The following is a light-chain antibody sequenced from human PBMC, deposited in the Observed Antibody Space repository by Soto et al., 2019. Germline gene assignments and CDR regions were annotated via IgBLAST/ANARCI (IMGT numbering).Light chain of an antibody. V-gene: IGKV1-39*01. CDR2: SAS. Sequence: DIQMTQSPSSLSASIGDRVTIPCRASRGINTYVNWYQQKPGKAPKLLIFSASNLQGGVPSRFSGTGSGTDFTFTISSLLPEDFATYHCQQTYTTPRTFGQGTKVDI. CDR3: QQTYTTPRT. CDR1: RGINTY. J-gene: IGKJ1*01.